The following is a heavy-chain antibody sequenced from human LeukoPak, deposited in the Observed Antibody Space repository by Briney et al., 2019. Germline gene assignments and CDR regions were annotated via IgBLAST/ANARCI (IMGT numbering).Heavy chain of an antibody. CDR3: AKGSGYSYGRYYFDY. J-gene: IGHJ4*02. CDR2: ITASGGNT. V-gene: IGHV3-23*01. Sequence: PGGSLRLSCAASGFTFSSYAMGWVRQAPGKGLEWVSAITASGGNTYYADSVKGRFTIYRDNSKNTLYLQVNSLRAEDTAVYYCAKGSGYSYGRYYFDYWGQGTLVTVSS. CDR1: GFTFSSYA. D-gene: IGHD5-18*01.